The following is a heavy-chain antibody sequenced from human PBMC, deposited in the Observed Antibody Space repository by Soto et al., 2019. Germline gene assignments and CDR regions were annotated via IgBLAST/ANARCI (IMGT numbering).Heavy chain of an antibody. D-gene: IGHD1-20*01. J-gene: IGHJ4*02. CDR2: MYYSGST. CDR1: GVSISSYY. V-gene: IGHV4-59*01. CDR3: ARRYGRNFDY. Sequence: PSETLSLTCTVSGVSISSYYWSWIRQPPGKGLEWIGYMYYSGSTNYNPSLKSRVTISVDTSKNQFSLKLSSVTAADTAVYYCARRYGRNFDYWGQGTLVTVSS.